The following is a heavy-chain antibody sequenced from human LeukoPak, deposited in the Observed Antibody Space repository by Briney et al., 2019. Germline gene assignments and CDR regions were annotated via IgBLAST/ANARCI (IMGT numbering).Heavy chain of an antibody. CDR3: ARDLGTWYWFDP. CDR1: GGTFSSYA. CDR2: IIPIFGTA. J-gene: IGHJ5*02. Sequence: SVKVSCKASGGTFSSYAISWVRQAPGQGLEWMGGIIPIFGTANYAQKFQGRVTITADESTSTAYMELSSLRSEDTAVYYCARDLGTWYWFDPWGQGTLVTVSS. V-gene: IGHV1-69*13. D-gene: IGHD6-13*01.